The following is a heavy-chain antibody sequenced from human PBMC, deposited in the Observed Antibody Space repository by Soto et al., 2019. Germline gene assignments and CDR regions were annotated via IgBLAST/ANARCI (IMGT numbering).Heavy chain of an antibody. J-gene: IGHJ4*02. D-gene: IGHD6-13*01. CDR2: TYYSAGT. V-gene: IGHV4-39*01. CDR3: ARHASRGYSSSWYFED. Sequence: SETLSLTCNVSGGSVSSSSYYWGWIRQAPGKGLEWIVSTYYSAGTYYNSSLKSRVTTSMDASKNQFSLTVTSVTAADTAIYYCARHASRGYSSSWYFEDWGQGTPVTVSS. CDR1: GGSVSSSSYY.